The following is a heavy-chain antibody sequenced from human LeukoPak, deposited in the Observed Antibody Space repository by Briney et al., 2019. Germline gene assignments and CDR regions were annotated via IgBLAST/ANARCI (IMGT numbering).Heavy chain of an antibody. J-gene: IGHJ6*03. CDR1: GGSFSGYY. CDR3: ARDASVVAGVVSHIYFYYYYMDV. D-gene: IGHD6-19*01. CDR2: INHPGST. V-gene: IGHV4-34*01. Sequence: SETLSLTCAVFGGSFSGYYWSWVRQPPGKGLEWIGEINHPGSTNFNPSLKSRVTISVDTSKNQFSLELTSVTAADTAVYYCARDASVVAGVVSHIYFYYYYMDVWGKGTAVTISS.